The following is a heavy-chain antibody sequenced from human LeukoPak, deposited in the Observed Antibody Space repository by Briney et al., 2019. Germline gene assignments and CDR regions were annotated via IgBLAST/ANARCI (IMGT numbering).Heavy chain of an antibody. CDR1: GGSISSYY. V-gene: IGHV4-59*01. Sequence: SETLSLTCTVSGGSISSYYCSWIRQPPGKGLEWIGYIYYSGSTNYNPSLKSRVTISVDTSKNQFSLKLSSVTAADTAVYYCARATVADYYFDYWGQGNLVTVSS. J-gene: IGHJ4*02. CDR2: IYYSGST. CDR3: ARATVADYYFDY. D-gene: IGHD2-15*01.